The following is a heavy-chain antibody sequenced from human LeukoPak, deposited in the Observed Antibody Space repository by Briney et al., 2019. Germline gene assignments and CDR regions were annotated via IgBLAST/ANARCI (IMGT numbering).Heavy chain of an antibody. V-gene: IGHV4-59*12. CDR1: GGSISSYY. CDR2: IYHSGST. Sequence: SETLSLTCTVSGGSISSYYWSWIRQPPGKGLEWIGYIYHSGSTYYNPSLKSRVTISVDRSKNQFSLKLSSVTAADTAVYYCAREDRTDWTDYWGQGTLVTVSS. J-gene: IGHJ4*02. CDR3: AREDRTDWTDY. D-gene: IGHD3-9*01.